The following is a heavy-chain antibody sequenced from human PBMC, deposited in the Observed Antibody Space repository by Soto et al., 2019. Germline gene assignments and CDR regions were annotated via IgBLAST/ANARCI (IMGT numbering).Heavy chain of an antibody. J-gene: IGHJ5*02. Sequence: ASVKVSCKASGGTLSSYAISWVRQAPGQGLEWMGGIIPIFGTANYAQKFQGRVTITADESTSTAYMELSSLRSEDTAVYYCARHYYDSSGSNWFDPWGQGTLVTVSS. CDR1: GGTLSSYA. V-gene: IGHV1-69*13. CDR3: ARHYYDSSGSNWFDP. D-gene: IGHD3-22*01. CDR2: IIPIFGTA.